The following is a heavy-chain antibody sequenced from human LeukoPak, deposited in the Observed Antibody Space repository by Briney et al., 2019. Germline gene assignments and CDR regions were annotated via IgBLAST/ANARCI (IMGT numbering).Heavy chain of an antibody. J-gene: IGHJ4*02. CDR3: ARDLDDFLTGNFDY. D-gene: IGHD3-9*01. V-gene: IGHV3-48*03. CDR2: ISSSGDTI. CDR1: GFTFSSYE. Sequence: PGGSLRLSCAASGFTFSSYEMNWVRQAPGKGLEWLSYISSSGDTIHYADSVRGRFTISRDNAKNSLYLQMNSLSAEDTAVYYCARDLDDFLTGNFDYWGQGTLVTVSS.